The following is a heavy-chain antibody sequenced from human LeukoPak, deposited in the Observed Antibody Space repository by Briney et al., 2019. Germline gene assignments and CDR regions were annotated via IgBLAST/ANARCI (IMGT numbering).Heavy chain of an antibody. CDR1: GFTFSSYW. CDR3: ARDAQLWVYYYYMDV. CDR2: IKQDGSEK. J-gene: IGHJ6*03. Sequence: GGSLRLSCAASGFTFSSYWMSWVRQAPGKGLEWVANIKQDGSEKYYADSVKGRFTISRDNSKNTLYLQMNSLRAEDTAVYYCARDAQLWVYYYYMDVWGKGTTVTVSS. D-gene: IGHD5-18*01. V-gene: IGHV3-7*01.